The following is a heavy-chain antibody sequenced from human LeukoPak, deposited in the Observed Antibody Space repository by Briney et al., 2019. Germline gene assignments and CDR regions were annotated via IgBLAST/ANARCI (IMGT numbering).Heavy chain of an antibody. CDR1: GGSISSYY. V-gene: IGHV4-59*01. CDR2: IYYSGST. J-gene: IGHJ5*02. Sequence: SETLSLTCTVSGGSISSYYWSWIRQPPGKGLEWTGYIYYSGSTNYNPSLKGRATISVDTSKNQFSLKLRSVTAADTAIYYCTRTNYGDYNWFDPWGQGTLVTVSS. CDR3: TRTNYGDYNWFDP. D-gene: IGHD4-17*01.